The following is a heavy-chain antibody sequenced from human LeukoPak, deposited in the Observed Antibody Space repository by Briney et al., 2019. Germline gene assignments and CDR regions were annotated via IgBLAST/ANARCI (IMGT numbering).Heavy chain of an antibody. V-gene: IGHV4-34*01. Sequence: SETLSLTCAVYGGSFSDYNWTWIRQPPGKGLEWIGEINHSGRSNYNPSLKSRVTISVDTSKNQFSLKLSSVTAADTAVYYCARGRWCSYWGQGTTVTVSS. D-gene: IGHD2-8*01. J-gene: IGHJ3*01. CDR3: ARGRWCSY. CDR2: INHSGRS. CDR1: GGSFSDYN.